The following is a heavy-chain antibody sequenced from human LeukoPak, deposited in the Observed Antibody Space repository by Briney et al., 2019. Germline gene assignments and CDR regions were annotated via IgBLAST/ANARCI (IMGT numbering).Heavy chain of an antibody. D-gene: IGHD1-26*01. Sequence: SETLSLTCTASGGSISSYYWSWIRQPPGKGLEWIGYIYYSGSTNYNPSLKSRVTISVDTSKNQFSLRLSSVTAADTAVYYCARAVNSGSYYSFYDYWGQGTLVTVSS. CDR2: IYYSGST. CDR1: GGSISSYY. J-gene: IGHJ4*02. V-gene: IGHV4-59*01. CDR3: ARAVNSGSYYSFYDY.